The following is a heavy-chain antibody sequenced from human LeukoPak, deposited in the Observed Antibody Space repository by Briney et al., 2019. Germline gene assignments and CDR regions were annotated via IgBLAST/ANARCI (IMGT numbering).Heavy chain of an antibody. CDR3: ARWADCSSTSCYGSFDY. CDR1: GYTFTSYG. V-gene: IGHV1-18*01. D-gene: IGHD2-2*01. Sequence: ASVKVSCKASGYTFTSYGISWVRQAPGQGLEWMGWISAYNGNTNYAQKLQGRVTMTTDTSTSTAYMELRSLRSDDTAVYYCARWADCSSTSCYGSFDYWGQGTLVTVSS. J-gene: IGHJ4*02. CDR2: ISAYNGNT.